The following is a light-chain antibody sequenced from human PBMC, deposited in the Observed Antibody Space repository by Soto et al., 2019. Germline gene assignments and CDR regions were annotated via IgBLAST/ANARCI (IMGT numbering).Light chain of an antibody. CDR2: DVS. V-gene: IGLV2-11*01. J-gene: IGLJ2*01. CDR1: NSDVGGYNY. Sequence: QSALTQPRSVSGSPGQSVTISCTGTNSDVGGYNYVSWYQQHPGKAPKLMIYDVSKWPSGVPDRFSGSKSGNTASLTISGLQAEDEADYYCCSYAGSYTVVFGGGTQLTVL. CDR3: CSYAGSYTVV.